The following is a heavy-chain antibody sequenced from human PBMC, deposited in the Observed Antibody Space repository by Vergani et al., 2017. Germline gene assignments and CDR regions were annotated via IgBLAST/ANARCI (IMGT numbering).Heavy chain of an antibody. D-gene: IGHD6-19*01. CDR2: INTNTGNP. J-gene: IGHJ6*02. V-gene: IGHV7-4-1*02. Sequence: QVQLVQSGSELKKPGASVKVSCKASGYTFTSYAMNWVRQAPGQGLEWIGWINTNTGNPTYAQGFTGRFVFSLDTSVSTAYLQISSLKAEDTAVYYCARLIPRIAVAGYYYYGMDVWGQGTTVTVSS. CDR3: ARLIPRIAVAGYYYYGMDV. CDR1: GYTFTSYA.